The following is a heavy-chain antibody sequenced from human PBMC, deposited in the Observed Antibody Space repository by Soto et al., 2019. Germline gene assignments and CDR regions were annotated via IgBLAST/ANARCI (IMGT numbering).Heavy chain of an antibody. CDR2: TSYDGSNA. D-gene: IGHD3-16*01. CDR3: ARWGTTGGLDF. Sequence: QVQLVESGGGVVQPGTSLRLSCVGSGFTFRSFVIHWVRQAPGKGLEWVALTSYDGSNAYYGDSVKGRFTISRDNSKNTVDLQMDSLRVEDTALYYFARWGTTGGLDFWGQGTLVSVSS. J-gene: IGHJ4*02. V-gene: IGHV3-30*03. CDR1: GFTFRSFV.